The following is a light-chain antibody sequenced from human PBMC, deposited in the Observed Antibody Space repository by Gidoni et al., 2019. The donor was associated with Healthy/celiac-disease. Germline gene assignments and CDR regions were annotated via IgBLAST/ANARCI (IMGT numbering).Light chain of an antibody. Sequence: QSALTPPASVSGSAGQSITISCTGTSSDVGSYNLVSWYQQHPGKAPKVMIYEVSKRPSGASNRFSGSKSGNTASLTISGLQAEDEADYYCCSYAGSSTYVFGTGTKVTVL. CDR2: EVS. CDR3: CSYAGSSTYV. J-gene: IGLJ1*01. V-gene: IGLV2-23*02. CDR1: SSDVGSYNL.